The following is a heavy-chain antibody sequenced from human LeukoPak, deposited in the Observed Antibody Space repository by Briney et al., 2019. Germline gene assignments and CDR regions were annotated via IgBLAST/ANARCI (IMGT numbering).Heavy chain of an antibody. D-gene: IGHD5-18*01. CDR3: AKADTAMGSPT. CDR1: GFTFSSYA. J-gene: IGHJ5*02. Sequence: GGSLRLSCAASGFTFSSYAMSWVRQAPGKGLEWVSAISGSGGGTYYADSVKGRFTISRDNSKNTLYLQMNSLRAEDTAVYYCAKADTAMGSPTWGQGTLVTVSS. V-gene: IGHV3-23*01. CDR2: ISGSGGGT.